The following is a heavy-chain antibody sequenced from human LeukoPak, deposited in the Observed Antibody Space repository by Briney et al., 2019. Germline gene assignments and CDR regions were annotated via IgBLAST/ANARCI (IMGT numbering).Heavy chain of an antibody. V-gene: IGHV3-30*02. J-gene: IGHJ4*02. CDR3: AKDKRYSYGIFDY. CDR1: GFTFSSYG. Sequence: GGSLRLSCAASGFTFSSYGMHWVRQAPGKGLEWVAFIRYDGSNKYYAVSVKGRFTISRDNSKNTLYLQMNSLRAEDTAVYYCAKDKRYSYGIFDYWGQGTLVTVSS. CDR2: IRYDGSNK. D-gene: IGHD5-18*01.